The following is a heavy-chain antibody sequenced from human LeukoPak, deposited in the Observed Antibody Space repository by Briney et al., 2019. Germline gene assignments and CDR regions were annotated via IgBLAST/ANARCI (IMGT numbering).Heavy chain of an antibody. CDR1: GGSISSSSYY. Sequence: SETLSLTCTVSGGSISSSSYYWGWIHQPPGKGLEWIGRIYTSGSTNYNPSLKSRVTISVDTSKNQFSLKLSSVTAADTAVYYCAREAPRVAGTPFDAFDIWGQGTMVTVSS. D-gene: IGHD6-19*01. V-gene: IGHV4-39*07. CDR2: IYTSGST. CDR3: AREAPRVAGTPFDAFDI. J-gene: IGHJ3*02.